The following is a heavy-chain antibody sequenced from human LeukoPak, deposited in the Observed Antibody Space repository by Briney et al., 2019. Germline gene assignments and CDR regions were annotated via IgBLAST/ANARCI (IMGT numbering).Heavy chain of an antibody. CDR1: GFTFSSYA. CDR3: AKKIDSGSYPLDY. CDR2: ISGSGGST. V-gene: IGHV3-23*01. J-gene: IGHJ4*02. D-gene: IGHD3-10*01. Sequence: PGGSLRLSCAASGFTFSSYAMSWVRQAPGKGLEWVSTISGSGGSTYYADSVKGRFTISRDNSKNTLYLQMNSLRAEDTAVYYCAKKIDSGSYPLDYWGQGTLVTISS.